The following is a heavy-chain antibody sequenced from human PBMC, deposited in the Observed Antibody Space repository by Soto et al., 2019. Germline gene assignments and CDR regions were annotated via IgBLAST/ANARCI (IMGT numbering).Heavy chain of an antibody. CDR2: IIPIFGTA. Sequence: QVQLVQSGAEVKKPGSSVKVSCKASGGTFSSYAISWVRQAPGQGLEWMGGIIPIFGTANYAQKFQGRVTITADESTRTAYMELSGLRSEDTAVYCCERAEYSSSWYKFDDWGQGTLGTFSS. CDR1: GGTFSSYA. J-gene: IGHJ4*02. V-gene: IGHV1-69*01. D-gene: IGHD6-13*01. CDR3: ERAEYSSSWYKFDD.